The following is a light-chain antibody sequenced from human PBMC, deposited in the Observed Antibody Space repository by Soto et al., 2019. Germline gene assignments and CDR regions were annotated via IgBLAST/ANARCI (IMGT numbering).Light chain of an antibody. CDR3: QSYDNSLSGSWV. CDR2: GNN. CDR1: SSNIGAGYD. Sequence: QAVVTQPPSVSGAPGQTITISCTGSSSNIGAGYDVHWYQQLPGRAPKLLIYGNNNRPSGVPDRFSGSKSGTSVSLAITGLRGEDEAHYYCQSYDNSLSGSWVFGGGTKLTVL. V-gene: IGLV1-40*01. J-gene: IGLJ3*02.